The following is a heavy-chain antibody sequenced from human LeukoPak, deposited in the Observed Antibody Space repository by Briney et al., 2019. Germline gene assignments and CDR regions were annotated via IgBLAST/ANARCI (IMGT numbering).Heavy chain of an antibody. CDR1: GGSISSYY. CDR2: INHSGST. CDR3: ARRPYSIIAARLNYYYMDV. V-gene: IGHV4-34*01. D-gene: IGHD6-6*01. J-gene: IGHJ6*03. Sequence: SETLSLTCTVSGGSISSYYWSWIRQPPGKGLEWIGEINHSGSTNYNPSLKSRVTISVDTSKNQFSLKLSSVTAADTAVYYCARRPYSIIAARLNYYYMDVWGKGTTVTVSS.